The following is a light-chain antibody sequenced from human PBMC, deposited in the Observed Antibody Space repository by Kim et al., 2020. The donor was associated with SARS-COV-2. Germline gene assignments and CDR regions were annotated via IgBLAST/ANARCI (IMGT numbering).Light chain of an antibody. Sequence: LSPGKSAPLPCGASQSFTSSYLAWYQQRPGQAPRLLIYSAPGRAPGIPDRLSGSGSGTHFSLTNSGVGPEDFAMYYCQQYGSSRYTFGQGTKLEI. CDR2: SAP. V-gene: IGKV3-20*01. CDR1: QSFTSSY. J-gene: IGKJ2*01. CDR3: QQYGSSRYT.